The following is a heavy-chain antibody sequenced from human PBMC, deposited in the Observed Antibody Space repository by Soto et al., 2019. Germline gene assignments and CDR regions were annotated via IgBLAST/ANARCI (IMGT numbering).Heavy chain of an antibody. Sequence: SETLSLTCTVSGGSISSSSYYWGWIRQPPGKGLEWIGSIYYSGSTYYNPSLKSRVTISVDTSKNQFSLKLSSVTAADTAVYYCASKISGYDPRYYYYYYYMDVWGKGTTVTVSS. D-gene: IGHD5-12*01. J-gene: IGHJ6*03. CDR3: ASKISGYDPRYYYYYYYMDV. CDR1: GGSISSSSYY. V-gene: IGHV4-39*01. CDR2: IYYSGST.